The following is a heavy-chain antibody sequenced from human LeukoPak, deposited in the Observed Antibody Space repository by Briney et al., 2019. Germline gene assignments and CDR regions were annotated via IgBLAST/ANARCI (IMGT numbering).Heavy chain of an antibody. CDR1: GFTFSSYG. J-gene: IGHJ3*02. CDR3: AKTYAWGSYVFDI. CDR2: IRYDGSNK. V-gene: IGHV3-30*02. Sequence: GGSLRLSCAASGFTFSSYGMHWVRQAPGKGLEWVAFIRYDGSNKYYADSVKGRFTISRDNSKNTLYLQMNSLRAEDTAVYYCAKTYAWGSYVFDIWGQGPMVTVSS. D-gene: IGHD3-16*01.